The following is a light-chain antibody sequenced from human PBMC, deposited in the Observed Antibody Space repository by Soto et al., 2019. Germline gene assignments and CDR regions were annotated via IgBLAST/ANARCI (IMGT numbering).Light chain of an antibody. V-gene: IGKV1-5*03. CDR3: QQLNSYPIT. J-gene: IGKJ5*01. CDR1: QSISSW. CDR2: KAS. Sequence: DIQMTQSPSTLSASVGDRVTITCRASQSISSWLAWYPQNLGKAPKLLIYKASSLESGVPSRFSGSGSGTEFTLTISSLQPDDFATYYRQQLNSYPITFGQGTRLEIK.